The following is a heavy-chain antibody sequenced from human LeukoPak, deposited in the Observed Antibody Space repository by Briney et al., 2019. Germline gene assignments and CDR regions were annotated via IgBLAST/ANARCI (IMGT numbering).Heavy chain of an antibody. CDR3: ARGPVSRDYYYYYMDV. D-gene: IGHD1-14*01. J-gene: IGHJ6*03. Sequence: DSVKGRFTISRDNSKNMLYLQMNSLRAEDTAVYYCARGPVSRDYYYYYMDVWGKGTTVTVSS. V-gene: IGHV3-30*01.